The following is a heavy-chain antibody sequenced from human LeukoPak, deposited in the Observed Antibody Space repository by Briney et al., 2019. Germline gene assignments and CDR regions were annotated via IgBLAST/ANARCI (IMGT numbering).Heavy chain of an antibody. CDR2: IYYSGNT. V-gene: IGHV4-39*01. D-gene: IGHD3-3*01. CDR1: GGSISSSNYY. Sequence: PSETLSLTCTVSGGSISSSNYYWGWIRQPPGKGLGWIGSIYYSGNTYYNSSLKGRVTISVATSTNHFFLNTHSVTAAATSSFYCARHTYYDFATGLFDPWGQGTLVTVSS. CDR3: ARHTYYDFATGLFDP. J-gene: IGHJ5*02.